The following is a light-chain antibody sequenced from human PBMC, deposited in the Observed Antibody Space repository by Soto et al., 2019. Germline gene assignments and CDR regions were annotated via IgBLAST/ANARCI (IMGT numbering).Light chain of an antibody. J-gene: IGLJ1*01. CDR3: NSYAGTSYV. CDR1: SSDVGRYNY. CDR2: GVS. Sequence: QSVLTQPASVSGSPGQSITISCTGTSSDVGRYNYVSWYQQFPGKAPKLIIYGVSKRPSGVSSRFSGSKSGNTASLTISGLQTEDEADYYCNSYAGTSYVFGTGTKVTVL. V-gene: IGLV2-14*01.